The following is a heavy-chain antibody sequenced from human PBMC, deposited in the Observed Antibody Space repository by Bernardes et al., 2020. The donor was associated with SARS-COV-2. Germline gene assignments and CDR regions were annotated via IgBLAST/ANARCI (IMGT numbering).Heavy chain of an antibody. V-gene: IGHV3-72*01. CDR1: GFSFSDHY. CDR3: AREVPKYRDSSGYAHYYYAMDV. Sequence: VGSLSLSCAASGFSFSDHYMDWVRQAPGKGLEWVGRIRNKGSNYSTKYAASVEGRFVISRDDSTKSLYLQMNSLKTEDTAVYYCAREVPKYRDSSGYAHYYYAMDVWGQGTTVTVSS. CDR2: IRNKGSNYST. D-gene: IGHD3-22*01. J-gene: IGHJ6*02.